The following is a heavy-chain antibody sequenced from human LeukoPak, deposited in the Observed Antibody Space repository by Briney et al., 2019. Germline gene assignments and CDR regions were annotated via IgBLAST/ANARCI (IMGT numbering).Heavy chain of an antibody. D-gene: IGHD6-13*01. CDR2: ISSSSSTI. V-gene: IGHV3-48*01. CDR3: ARTYSSSLNDY. J-gene: IGHJ4*02. Sequence: PGGSLRLSCAASGFTFSSYSMNWVRQAPGKGLEWVSYISSSSSTIYYADSVKGRFTISRDNAKNSLYLQMNSLRAEDTAVYYCARTYSSSLNDYWGQGTLVTVSS. CDR1: GFTFSSYS.